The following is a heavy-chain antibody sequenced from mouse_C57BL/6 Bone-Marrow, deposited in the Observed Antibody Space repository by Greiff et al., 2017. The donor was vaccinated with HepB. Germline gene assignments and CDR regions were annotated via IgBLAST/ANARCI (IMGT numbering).Heavy chain of an antibody. J-gene: IGHJ1*03. CDR2: IWSGGST. CDR1: GFSLTSYG. Sequence: VQLQQSGPGLVQPSQSLSITCTVSGFSLTSYGVHWVRQSPGKGLEWLGVIWSGGSTDYNAAFISRLSISKDNSKSQVFFKMTSLQADDTAIYYCARNDYYGSSYYWYFDVWGTGTTVTVSS. D-gene: IGHD1-1*01. CDR3: ARNDYYGSSYYWYFDV. V-gene: IGHV2-2*01.